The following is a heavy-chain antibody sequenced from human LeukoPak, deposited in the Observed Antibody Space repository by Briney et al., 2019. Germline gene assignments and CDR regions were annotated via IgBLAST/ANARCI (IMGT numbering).Heavy chain of an antibody. CDR1: GFAFSDYY. D-gene: IGHD2/OR15-2a*01. CDR3: AKGGYFLYY. V-gene: IGHV3-30*02. Sequence: AGGSLRLSCAASGFAFSDYYMSWIRQAPGKGLEWVALIWYDGSNKYYADSVKGRFTISRDNSKNTLYLQMNSLRAEDTAVYYCAKGGYFLYYWGQGTLVTVSS. CDR2: IWYDGSNK. J-gene: IGHJ4*02.